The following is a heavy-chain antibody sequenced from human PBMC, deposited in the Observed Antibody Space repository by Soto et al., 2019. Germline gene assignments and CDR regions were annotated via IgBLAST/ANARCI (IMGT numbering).Heavy chain of an antibody. J-gene: IGHJ6*02. CDR1: TLTFSHAC. CDR2: IKSKIDGGTT. Sequence: EVQLVESGGGLVKPGGSLRLSCAASTLTFSHACMSWVRQAPGKGLEWVGHIKSKIDGGTTDYAAPVKGRFTISRDDSIITLYLQMDSLKTDDTALYYCTSLYDIRVNGMDVWGQGTTVTVSS. CDR3: TSLYDIRVNGMDV. D-gene: IGHD3-9*01. V-gene: IGHV3-15*01.